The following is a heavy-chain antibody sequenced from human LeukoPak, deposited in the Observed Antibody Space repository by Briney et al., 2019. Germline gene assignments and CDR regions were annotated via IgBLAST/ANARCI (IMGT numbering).Heavy chain of an antibody. CDR2: ISSSSSYI. CDR1: GFTFSSYS. J-gene: IGHJ2*01. CDR3: ARDVPYDWNYVSYFDL. Sequence: GGSLRLSCAASGFTFSSYSMSWVRQAPGKGLEWVSSISSSSSYIYYADSVKGRFTISRDNAKNSLYLQMNSLRAEDTAVYYCARDVPYDWNYVSYFDLWGRGTLVTVSS. V-gene: IGHV3-21*01. D-gene: IGHD1-7*01.